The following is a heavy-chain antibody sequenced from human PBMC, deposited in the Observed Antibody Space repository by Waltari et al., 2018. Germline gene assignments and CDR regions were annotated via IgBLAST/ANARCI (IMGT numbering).Heavy chain of an antibody. J-gene: IGHJ4*02. D-gene: IGHD3-16*01. CDR3: ARDGGGNGYIHY. CDR2: INPDGSSA. CDR1: GFTLSSSY. V-gene: IGHV3-74*01. Sequence: EVQLVESGGGLVQPGGSLRLSCEASGFTLSSSYMHWVRQVPGKGLVRVSRINPDGSSANYADSVKGRFTISRDNGKNTLYLQMNSLRAEDTAVYYCARDGGGNGYIHYWGQGTLVTVSS.